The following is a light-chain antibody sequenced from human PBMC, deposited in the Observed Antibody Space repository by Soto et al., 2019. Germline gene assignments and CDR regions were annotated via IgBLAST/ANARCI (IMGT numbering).Light chain of an antibody. V-gene: IGLV2-8*01. CDR1: SSDVGGYNY. J-gene: IGLJ2*01. CDR2: EVS. CDR3: CSYTGAYVA. Sequence: QSALTQPPSASGSPGQSVTISCTGTSSDVGGYNYVSWYQQHPGKAPKLMIYEVSERPSGVPDRFSGSKSSNTASLTVSGLQAEDEADYYCCSYTGAYVALGGGTKLTVL.